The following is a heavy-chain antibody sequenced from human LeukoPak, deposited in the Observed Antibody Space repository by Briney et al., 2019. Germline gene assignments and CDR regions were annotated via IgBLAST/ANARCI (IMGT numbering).Heavy chain of an antibody. J-gene: IGHJ4*02. CDR3: ARDSVKNQLEPFWFDY. V-gene: IGHV3-30*17. CDR1: GFSFSSYA. Sequence: GRSLRLSCEASGFSFSSYAMHWVRQAPGKGLEWVAVISYDGSNKYYADSVKGRFTISRDNSKNTLWLQMNSLRAEDTAVYYCARDSVKNQLEPFWFDYWGQGTLVTVSS. CDR2: ISYDGSNK. D-gene: IGHD1-1*01.